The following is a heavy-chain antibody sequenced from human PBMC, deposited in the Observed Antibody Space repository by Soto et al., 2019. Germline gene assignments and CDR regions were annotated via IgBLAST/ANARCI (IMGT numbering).Heavy chain of an antibody. J-gene: IGHJ4*02. V-gene: IGHV3-33*01. D-gene: IGHD2-15*01. CDR3: ARSNCSGGSCYSVYLDY. CDR2: IWYDGSDK. Sequence: GGAQRLSWGSAGFNFGGHGVHWVRQTPGQGLDWVAVIWYDGSDKYYAESVKGRFTISRDNSKNTLYLQVNSLRVEDTGVYYCARSNCSGGSCYSVYLDYWGQGTLVTVSS. CDR1: GFNFGGHG.